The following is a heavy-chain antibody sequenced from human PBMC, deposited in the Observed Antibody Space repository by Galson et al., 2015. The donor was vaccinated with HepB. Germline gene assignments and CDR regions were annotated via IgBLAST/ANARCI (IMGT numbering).Heavy chain of an antibody. Sequence: SLRLSCAASGFTFSNAWMSWVRQAPGKGLERVGRIKSKTDGGTTDYAAPVKGRFTISRDDSKNTLYLQMNSLKTEDTAVYYCTTDLRYFDWLLSDEDYWGQGTLVTVSS. D-gene: IGHD3-9*01. CDR1: GFTFSNAW. CDR3: TTDLRYFDWLLSDEDY. J-gene: IGHJ4*02. V-gene: IGHV3-15*01. CDR2: IKSKTDGGTT.